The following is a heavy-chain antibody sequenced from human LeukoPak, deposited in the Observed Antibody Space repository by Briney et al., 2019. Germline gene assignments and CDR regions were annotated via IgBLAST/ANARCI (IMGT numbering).Heavy chain of an antibody. CDR1: GFTFSSYS. D-gene: IGHD6-19*01. CDR3: ASLSGDIAVAGTDY. CDR2: ISSSSSYI. J-gene: IGHJ4*02. V-gene: IGHV3-21*01. Sequence: GGSLRLSCAGSGFTFSSYSMNWVRQAPGKGLEWVSSISSSSSYIYYADSVKGRFTISRDNAKNSLYLQMNSLRAEDTAVYYCASLSGDIAVAGTDYWGQGTLVTVSS.